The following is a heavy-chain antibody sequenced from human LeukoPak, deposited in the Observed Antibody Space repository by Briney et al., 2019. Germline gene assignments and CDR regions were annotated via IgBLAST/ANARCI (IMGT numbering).Heavy chain of an antibody. CDR1: GFTFSDYY. V-gene: IGHV3-11*04. CDR2: ISGSGGTI. Sequence: GGSLRLSCAAWGFTFSDYYMSWIRQAPGKGLEWVSYISGSGGTIYYADSVKGRFTISRDNAKNSLYLQMNSLRVEDTAVYYCARALHYDFWSSRAFGYWGQGTLVTVSS. CDR3: ARALHYDFWSSRAFGY. J-gene: IGHJ4*02. D-gene: IGHD3-3*01.